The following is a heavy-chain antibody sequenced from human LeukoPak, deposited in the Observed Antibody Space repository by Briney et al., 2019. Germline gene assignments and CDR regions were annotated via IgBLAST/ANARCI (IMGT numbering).Heavy chain of an antibody. Sequence: PSETLSLTCTVSGGSLSSISYYWGWIRQPPGKGLEWTGSMYQSGNTYYNPSLKRRGTISLDTSQNPFSLTPSPLTSADTAVYYCARHSAGVLSHFDSWGQGTPVTVSS. V-gene: IGHV4-39*01. D-gene: IGHD2-8*01. CDR1: GGSLSSISYY. J-gene: IGHJ4*02. CDR3: ARHSAGVLSHFDS. CDR2: MYQSGNT.